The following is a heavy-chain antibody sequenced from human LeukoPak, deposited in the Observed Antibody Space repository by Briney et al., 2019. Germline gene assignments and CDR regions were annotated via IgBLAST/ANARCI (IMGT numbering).Heavy chain of an antibody. Sequence: SETLSLTCTVSGGSISSSSYYWSWIRQPPGKGLEWIGYIYYSGSTNYNPSLKSRVTISVDTSKNQFSLKLSSVTAADTAVYYCASLVMPGGSYYFDYWGQGTLVTVSS. CDR1: GGSISSSSYY. CDR3: ASLVMPGGSYYFDY. V-gene: IGHV4-61*05. CDR2: IYYSGST. D-gene: IGHD3-16*01. J-gene: IGHJ4*02.